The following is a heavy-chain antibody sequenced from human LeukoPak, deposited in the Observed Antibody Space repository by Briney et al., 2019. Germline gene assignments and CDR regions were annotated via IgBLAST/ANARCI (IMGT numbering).Heavy chain of an antibody. CDR1: DGSISSYY. CDR3: ARSAYCGGHCWYYFDY. V-gene: IGHV4-59*01. CDR2: IYSSGST. D-gene: IGHD2-21*02. Sequence: SETLSLTCTVSDGSISSYYWSWIRQPPGKGLEWIGYIYSSGSTNYNPSLKSRITISVDTSKNQFSLKLSSVTAADTAVYYCARSAYCGGHCWYYFDYWGQGSLVTVSS. J-gene: IGHJ4*02.